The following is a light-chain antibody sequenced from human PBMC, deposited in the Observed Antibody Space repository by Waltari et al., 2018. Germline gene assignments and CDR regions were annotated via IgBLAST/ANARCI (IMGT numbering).Light chain of an antibody. J-gene: IGLJ1*01. CDR3: QVWDTNSLYV. V-gene: IGLV3-9*01. CDR2: KDV. Sequence: SYVLTQPLSVSVALVQTARVACGGSTIETKSVHWYQQKPGQAPVLVIYKDVNRPSGIPDRFSGSNSGNTATLTISRAQVGDEGDYFCQVWDTNSLYVFGTGTKVTVL. CDR1: TIETKS.